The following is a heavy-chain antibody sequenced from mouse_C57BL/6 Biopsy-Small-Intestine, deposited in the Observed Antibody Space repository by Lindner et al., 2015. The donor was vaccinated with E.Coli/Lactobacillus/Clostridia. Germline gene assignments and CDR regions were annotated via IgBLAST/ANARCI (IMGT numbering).Heavy chain of an antibody. Sequence: VQLQESGGGLVQPKGSLKLSCAASGFSFNIYTMNWVRQAPGKGLEWVARIRSKSNNYATYYADSVKDRFTISRDDSESMLYLQMNNLKTEDTAMYYCVRQEASNWASYWYLDVWGTGTTVTVSS. J-gene: IGHJ1*03. CDR1: GFSFNIYT. CDR2: IRSKSNNYAT. V-gene: IGHV10-1*01. CDR3: VRQEASNWASYWYLDV. D-gene: IGHD4-1*01.